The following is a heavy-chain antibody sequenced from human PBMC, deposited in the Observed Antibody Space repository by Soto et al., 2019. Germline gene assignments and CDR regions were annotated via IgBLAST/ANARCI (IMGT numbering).Heavy chain of an antibody. CDR2: IKRKSDGGTT. CDR3: VTVAYYECS. Sequence: EVQLVESGGGLVNPGGSLGLSCRASGFTFSNVAMYWVRQAAGKGLEWVGSIKRKSDGGTTDYAAPVKGRFTISRDDSQSTLYLQMHSLKIEDTAVYYCVTVAYYECSGGQGTLVTVSS. CDR1: GFTFSNVA. J-gene: IGHJ4*02. V-gene: IGHV3-15*07. D-gene: IGHD3-3*01.